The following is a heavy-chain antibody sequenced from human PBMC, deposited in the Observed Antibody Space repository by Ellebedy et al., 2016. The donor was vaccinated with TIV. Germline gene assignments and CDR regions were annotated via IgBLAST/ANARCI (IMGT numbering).Heavy chain of an antibody. CDR1: GFTFSSYA. J-gene: IGHJ3*02. Sequence: GESLKISXAASGFTFSSYAMSWHRQAPGKGLAWVSVFGGRSTTTYYADSVKGRFTISRDNSKNTLFLQMNSHRGDDTARYYCAKISPTHRGAFDIWGQGTMVTVSS. CDR3: AKISPTHRGAFDI. CDR2: FGGRSTTT. V-gene: IGHV3-23*01. D-gene: IGHD3-3*02.